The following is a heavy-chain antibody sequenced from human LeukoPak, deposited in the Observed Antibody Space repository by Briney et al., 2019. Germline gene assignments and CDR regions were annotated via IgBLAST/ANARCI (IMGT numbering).Heavy chain of an antibody. CDR1: GFTFSGSA. J-gene: IGHJ4*02. CDR3: TRLHLPYYFDY. D-gene: IGHD5/OR15-5a*01. V-gene: IGHV3-73*01. Sequence: GGSLRLSRAASGFTFSGSAMHWVRQASGKGLEWVGRIRSKANSYATAYAASVKGRFTISRDDSKNTAYLQMNSLKTEDTAVYYCTRLHLPYYFDYWGQGTLVTVSS. CDR2: IRSKANSYAT.